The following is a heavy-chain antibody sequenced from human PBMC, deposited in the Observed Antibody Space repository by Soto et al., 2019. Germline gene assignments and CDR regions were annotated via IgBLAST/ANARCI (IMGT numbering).Heavy chain of an antibody. CDR3: YKASYSSSSYYGMDV. J-gene: IGHJ6*02. CDR2: ISYDGSNK. Sequence: QVPLVESGGGVVQPGRSLRLSCAASGFTFSSYAMHWVRQAPGKGLEWVAVISYDGSNKYYADSVKGRFTISRDNSKNTLYLQMNSLRAEDTAVYYCYKASYSSSSYYGMDVWGQGTTVTVSS. D-gene: IGHD6-6*01. V-gene: IGHV3-30-3*01. CDR1: GFTFSSYA.